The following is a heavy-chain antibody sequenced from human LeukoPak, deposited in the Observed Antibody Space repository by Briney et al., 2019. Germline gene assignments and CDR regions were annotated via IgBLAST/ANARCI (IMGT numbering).Heavy chain of an antibody. V-gene: IGHV4-59*08. CDR3: ARHVGIHLWSLYFDY. CDR2: IYSSGST. Sequence: ASETLSLTCIVSGGSISSYYWSWIRQPPGKGLEWIGYIYSSGSTDYNPSLKSRVTISLDTSNHQFSLKLTFVTAADTAVYYCARHVGIHLWSLYFDYWGQGSLVTVSS. CDR1: GGSISSYY. D-gene: IGHD5-18*01. J-gene: IGHJ4*02.